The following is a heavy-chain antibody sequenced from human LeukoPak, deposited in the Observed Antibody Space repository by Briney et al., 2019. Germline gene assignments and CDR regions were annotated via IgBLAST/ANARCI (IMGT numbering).Heavy chain of an antibody. D-gene: IGHD6-13*01. Sequence: ASVKVSCNASGYSFNVTYMHWVRQAAGQGLEWMGWMNPNTGVTNFAQKFQGRVTMTRDTSIRTAYMELSRLTSDDTADYYCARGAASSWFDYWGQGTLVTVSS. CDR3: ARGAASSWFDY. J-gene: IGHJ4*02. CDR2: MNPNTGVT. V-gene: IGHV1-2*02. CDR1: GYSFNVTY.